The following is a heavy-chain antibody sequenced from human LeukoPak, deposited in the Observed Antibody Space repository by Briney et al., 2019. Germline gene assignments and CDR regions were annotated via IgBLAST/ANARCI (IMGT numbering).Heavy chain of an antibody. D-gene: IGHD5-18*01. J-gene: IGHJ6*04. Sequence: ASVKVSCQACGYSFIYLYRHWLRQAPAQDLEGMGIINHSCGSTNYAQKFQGRVTMTSDTSASTVYMDLSSLRSEDTAIYYCARDGGYSYGYPAYYYGMDVWGKGTTVTVSS. V-gene: IGHV1-46*01. CDR2: INHSCGST. CDR1: GYSFIYLY. CDR3: ARDGGYSYGYPAYYYGMDV.